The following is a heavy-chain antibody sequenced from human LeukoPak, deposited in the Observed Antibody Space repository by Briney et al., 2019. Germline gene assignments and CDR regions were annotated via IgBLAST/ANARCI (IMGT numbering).Heavy chain of an antibody. J-gene: IGHJ3*02. V-gene: IGHV3-15*01. D-gene: IGHD2-15*01. CDR3: TTVGPVGGSSDAFDI. CDR1: GFTFNNAW. Sequence: GGSLRLSCAASGFTFNNAWMSWVRQAPGKGLEWVGRIKSRTDGGTTNHAAPVKGRFTISRDDSKNTLYLQMNSLKTGDTAVYYCTTVGPVGGSSDAFDIWGQGTMVTVSS. CDR2: IKSRTDGGTT.